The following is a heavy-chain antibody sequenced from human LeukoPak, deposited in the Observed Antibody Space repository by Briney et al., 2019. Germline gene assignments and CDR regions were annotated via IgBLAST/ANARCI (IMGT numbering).Heavy chain of an antibody. CDR1: GFVFTIYT. CDR3: VKDFGRVRGTPDS. CDR2: ISGSGNGFSI. J-gene: IGHJ4*02. D-gene: IGHD3-16*01. V-gene: IGHV3-64D*06. Sequence: GSLRLSCSASGFVFTIYTMYWVRQAPGKGPEYVSTISGSGNGFSIYYADSVKGRFTISRDNSKNTVYLQMNGLRSEDTAVYYCVKDFGRVRGTPDSWGQGTLVTVSS.